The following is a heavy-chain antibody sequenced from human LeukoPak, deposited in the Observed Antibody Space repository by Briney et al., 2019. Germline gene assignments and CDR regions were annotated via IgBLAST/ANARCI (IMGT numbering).Heavy chain of an antibody. CDR3: ARSPPNIAVTLSDY. CDR2: ISAYNGNT. Sequence: ASVKVSCKASGYTFTSYGISWVRQAPGQGLEWMGWISAYNGNTNYAQKIQGRVTMTTDTSTSTAYMELRSLRSDDTAVYYCARSPPNIAVTLSDYWGQGTLVTVSS. J-gene: IGHJ4*02. D-gene: IGHD6-19*01. CDR1: GYTFTSYG. V-gene: IGHV1-18*01.